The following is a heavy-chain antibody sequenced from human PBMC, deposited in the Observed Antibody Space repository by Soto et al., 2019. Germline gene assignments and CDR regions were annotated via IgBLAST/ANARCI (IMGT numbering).Heavy chain of an antibody. J-gene: IGHJ3*02. V-gene: IGHV3-33*01. D-gene: IGHD6-19*01. CDR3: ARGRYSSGWPDAFDI. CDR1: GFTFSSYG. CDR2: IWYDGSNK. Sequence: QVQLVESGGGVVQPGRSLRLSCAASGFTFSSYGMHWVRQAPGKGLEWVAVIWYDGSNKYYADSVKGRFTISRDNSKNTLYLQMNSLRAEDTAVYYCARGRYSSGWPDAFDIWGQGTMVTVSS.